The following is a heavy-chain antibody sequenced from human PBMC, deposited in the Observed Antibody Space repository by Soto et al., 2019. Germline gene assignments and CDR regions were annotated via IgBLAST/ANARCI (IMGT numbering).Heavy chain of an antibody. CDR3: ARAISGYVT. D-gene: IGHD5-12*01. J-gene: IGHJ5*02. Sequence: QVQLVQARDEVKKPGASVKVSCKASGITFSTYAIHWVRQAPGQRLEWMGWINAGNGNTRYSQKFQGRVTLTRDTSASTAYMDLSSLRSEDTAIYYCARAISGYVTWGQGTLVTVSS. V-gene: IGHV1-3*01. CDR2: INAGNGNT. CDR1: GITFSTYA.